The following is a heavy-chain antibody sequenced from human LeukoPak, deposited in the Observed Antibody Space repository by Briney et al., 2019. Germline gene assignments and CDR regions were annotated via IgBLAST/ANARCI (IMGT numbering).Heavy chain of an antibody. Sequence: GGSLRLSCAASGFTFSSYWMHWVRQAPGKGLVWVSSISSSSYIYYADSVKGRFTISRDNAKNSLYLQMNSLRAEDTAVYYCARDYYYDRRYFDYWGQGTLVTVSS. V-gene: IGHV3-21*01. CDR1: GFTFSSYW. D-gene: IGHD3-22*01. CDR2: ISSSSYI. CDR3: ARDYYYDRRYFDY. J-gene: IGHJ4*02.